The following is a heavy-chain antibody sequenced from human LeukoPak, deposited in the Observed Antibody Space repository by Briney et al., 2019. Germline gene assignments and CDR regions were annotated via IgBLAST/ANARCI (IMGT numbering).Heavy chain of an antibody. CDR3: ARAPNYYYGMDV. Sequence: SQTLSLTCTVSGASISRGGDHWSWIRQQPGKGLEWIGYIYYSGSTNYNPSLKSRVTISVDTSKNQFSLKLSSVTAADTAVYYCARAPNYYYGMDVWGQGTTVTVSS. V-gene: IGHV4-31*03. CDR1: GASISRGGDH. J-gene: IGHJ6*02. CDR2: IYYSGST.